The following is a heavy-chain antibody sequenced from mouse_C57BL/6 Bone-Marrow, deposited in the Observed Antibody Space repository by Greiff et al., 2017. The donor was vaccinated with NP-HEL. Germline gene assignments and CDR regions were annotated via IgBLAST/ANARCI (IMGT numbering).Heavy chain of an antibody. D-gene: IGHD1-1*01. CDR2: INPGSGGT. CDR3: ARGPLYYGSSYAMDY. V-gene: IGHV1-54*01. Sequence: QVHVKQSGAELVRPGTSVKVSCKASGYAFTNYLIEWVKQRPGQGLEWIGVINPGSGGTNYNEKFKGKATLTADKSSSTAYMQLSSLTSEDSAVYFCARGPLYYGSSYAMDYWGQGTSVTVSS. CDR1: GYAFTNYL. J-gene: IGHJ4*01.